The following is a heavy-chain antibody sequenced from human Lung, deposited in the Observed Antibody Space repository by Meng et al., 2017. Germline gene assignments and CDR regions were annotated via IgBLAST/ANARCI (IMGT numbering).Heavy chain of an antibody. J-gene: IGHJ4*02. Sequence: QGPIPRGGAGLLKPSETLSLTCVVSGGSFSDYYWSWIRQPPGKGLEWIGEINHSGSTNYNPSLESRATISVDTSQNNLSLKLSSVTAADSAVYYCARGPTTMAHDFDYWGQGTLVTVSS. CDR1: GGSFSDYY. CDR3: ARGPTTMAHDFDY. V-gene: IGHV4-34*01. CDR2: INHSGST. D-gene: IGHD4-11*01.